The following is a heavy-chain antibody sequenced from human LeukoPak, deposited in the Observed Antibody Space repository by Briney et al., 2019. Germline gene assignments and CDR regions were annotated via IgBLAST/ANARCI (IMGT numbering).Heavy chain of an antibody. Sequence: PGGSLRLSCAASGFTFDDYAMHWVRQAPGKGLEWVSGISWNSGSIGYADSVEGRFTISRDNAKNSLYLQMNSLRAEDTALYYCAKDRSIAAAGPFDYWGQGTLVTVSS. D-gene: IGHD6-13*01. CDR3: AKDRSIAAAGPFDY. V-gene: IGHV3-9*01. J-gene: IGHJ4*02. CDR2: ISWNSGSI. CDR1: GFTFDDYA.